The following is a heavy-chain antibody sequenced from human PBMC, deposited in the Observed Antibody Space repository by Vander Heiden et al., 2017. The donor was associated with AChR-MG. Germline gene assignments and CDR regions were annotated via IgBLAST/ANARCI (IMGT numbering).Heavy chain of an antibody. D-gene: IGHD2-15*01. CDR3: ARHSHCSCGSGYLYYYGMDV. V-gene: IGHV5-51*01. J-gene: IGHJ6*02. CDR2: SWPGDSDT. CDR1: GYSFTSDW. Sequence: EVQLVQSGAEVNKPGASLKISCKGSGYSFTSDWIGWVGQMPGKGLEWMGISWPGDSDTRYSPSVQGQGTISADKSISTAYLQGSSLKASDTAMYYCARHSHCSCGSGYLYYYGMDVWGQGTTVTVS.